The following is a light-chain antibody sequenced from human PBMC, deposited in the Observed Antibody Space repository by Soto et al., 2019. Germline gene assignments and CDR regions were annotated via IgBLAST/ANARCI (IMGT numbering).Light chain of an antibody. CDR1: SSDVDGYNY. J-gene: IGLJ1*01. V-gene: IGLV2-14*01. CDR2: DVS. Sequence: QSALTQPASVSGSPGQSITISCTGTSSDVDGYNYVSWYQQHPGKAPKLMIYDVSNRPSGVSNRFSGSKSGNTASLTISGLQAEDEADYYCSSYTSSSPLYVFGTGIKVTVL. CDR3: SSYTSSSPLYV.